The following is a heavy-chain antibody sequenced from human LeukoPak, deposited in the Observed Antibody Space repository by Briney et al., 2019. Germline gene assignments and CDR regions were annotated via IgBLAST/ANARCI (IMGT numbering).Heavy chain of an antibody. V-gene: IGHV3-23*01. CDR2: ISGSGGST. Sequence: GGSLRLSCAASGFTFSSYAMSWVRQAPGKGLEWVSAISGSGGSTYYADSVKGRFTISRDNSKNTLYLQMNSLRAEDTAVYYCAKKSSGYYTFVSHVDYWGQGTLVTVSS. CDR3: AKKSSGYYTFVSHVDY. CDR1: GFTFSSYA. J-gene: IGHJ4*02. D-gene: IGHD3-22*01.